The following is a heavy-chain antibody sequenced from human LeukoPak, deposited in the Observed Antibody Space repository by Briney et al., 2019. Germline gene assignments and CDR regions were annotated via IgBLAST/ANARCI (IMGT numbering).Heavy chain of an antibody. CDR1: GYSFTSFD. J-gene: IGHJ4*02. V-gene: IGHV1-8*01. Sequence: ASVKVSCKTSGYSFTSFDVNWVRQATGRGLEWMGWMNPYSGNTGYGQRFLGRVTMTRDTSISTAYMELTNLTSDDTAVYYCARGDPSCSSASCYNYWGQGTLLTVSS. D-gene: IGHD2-2*02. CDR3: ARGDPSCSSASCYNY. CDR2: MNPYSGNT.